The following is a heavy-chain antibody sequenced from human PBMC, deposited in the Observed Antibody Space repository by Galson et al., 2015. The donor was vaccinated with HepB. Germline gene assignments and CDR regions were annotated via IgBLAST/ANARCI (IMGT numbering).Heavy chain of an antibody. D-gene: IGHD2-2*03. CDR2: ISGSSTYI. J-gene: IGHJ5*02. CDR1: GFTLSSYT. V-gene: IGHV3-21*01. CDR3: ARDGSAFADWFDP. Sequence: SLRLSCAASGFTLSSYTLNWVRQAPGKGLEWVSSISGSSTYIHYADSVKGRFSISRDNDNNSLYLQMNSLRAEDTAVYYCARDGSAFADWFDPWGQGTLVTVSS.